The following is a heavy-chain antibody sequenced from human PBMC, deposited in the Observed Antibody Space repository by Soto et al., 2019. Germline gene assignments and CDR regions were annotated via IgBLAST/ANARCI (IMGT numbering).Heavy chain of an antibody. CDR3: AKGVSMYYYDSSGYYWQGDY. J-gene: IGHJ4*02. Sequence: GGSLRLSCAASGFTFSSHGMHWVRQAPGKGLEWVAVISYDGSNKYYADSVKGRFTISRENSKNTLYLQMNSLRAEDTAVYYCAKGVSMYYYDSSGYYWQGDYWGQGTRVTVSS. V-gene: IGHV3-30*18. D-gene: IGHD3-22*01. CDR2: ISYDGSNK. CDR1: GFTFSSHG.